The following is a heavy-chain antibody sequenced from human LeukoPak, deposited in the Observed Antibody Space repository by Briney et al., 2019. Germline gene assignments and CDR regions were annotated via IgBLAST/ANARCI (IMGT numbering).Heavy chain of an antibody. Sequence: PGGSLRLSCAASGFTFNYYTMSWVRQAPGKGLEWVSAISGSGGSTYYADSVKGRFTISRDNSKNTLYLQMNSLRAEDTAVYYCAKGVYYDSSGYYYLNFDYWGQGTLVTVSS. CDR1: GFTFNYYT. V-gene: IGHV3-23*01. CDR2: ISGSGGST. D-gene: IGHD3-22*01. CDR3: AKGVYYDSSGYYYLNFDY. J-gene: IGHJ4*02.